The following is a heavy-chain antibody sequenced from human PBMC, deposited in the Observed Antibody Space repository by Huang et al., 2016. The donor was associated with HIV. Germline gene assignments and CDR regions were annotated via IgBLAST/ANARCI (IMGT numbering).Heavy chain of an antibody. J-gene: IGHJ3*02. CDR2: NNHSGST. Sequence: QVQLQQWGAGLLKPSETLSLTCAVYGGSFSGYYWSWIRQSPGTGLEWIGENNHSGSTNCHPSLKSRLTISVDTSKNQFSLKLSSVTAADTAVYYCARERMMSWLDDHDAFDIWGQGTMVTVSS. CDR3: ARERMMSWLDDHDAFDI. CDR1: GGSFSGYY. V-gene: IGHV4-34*01. D-gene: IGHD1-1*01.